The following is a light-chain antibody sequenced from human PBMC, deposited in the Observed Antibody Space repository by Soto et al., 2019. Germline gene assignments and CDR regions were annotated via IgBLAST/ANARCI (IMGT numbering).Light chain of an antibody. CDR1: SSNIGNDF. V-gene: IGLV1-51*01. CDR2: DNN. J-gene: IGLJ3*02. Sequence: QSFLTQPPSVSAAPGQTVTISCSGSSSNIGNDFVSWYQQLPGRAPKLLIYDNNKRPSGIPDRFSGSKSGTSATLGITGLQTGDEADYYCGTWDTRLNARVFGGGTKLTVL. CDR3: GTWDTRLNARV.